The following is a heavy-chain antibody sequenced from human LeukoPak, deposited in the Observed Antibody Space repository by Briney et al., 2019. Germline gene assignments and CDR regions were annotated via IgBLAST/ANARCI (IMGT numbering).Heavy chain of an antibody. CDR3: ARHYYDILTGYYNWFDP. D-gene: IGHD3-9*01. V-gene: IGHV4-59*08. J-gene: IGHJ5*02. CDR1: GGSISSYY. CDR2: IYYSGST. Sequence: SETLSLTCTVSGGSISSYYWSWIRQPPGKGLKWIGYIYYSGSTNYNPSLKSRVTISVDTSKNQFSLKLSSVTAADTAVYYCARHYYDILTGYYNWFDPWGQGTLVTVSS.